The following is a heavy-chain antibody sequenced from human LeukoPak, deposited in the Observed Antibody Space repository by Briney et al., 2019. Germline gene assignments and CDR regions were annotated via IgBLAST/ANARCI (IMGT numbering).Heavy chain of an antibody. CDR3: ARDIVVVPAATRDDAFDI. CDR2: INPNSGGT. Sequence: GASVKVSCKASGYTFTGYYMHWVRQAPGQGLEWMGWINPNSGGTNYAQKFQGRVTMTRDTSISTAYMELSRLRSDDTAVYYCARDIVVVPAATRDDAFDIWGQGTMVTVSS. V-gene: IGHV1-2*02. CDR1: GYTFTGYY. J-gene: IGHJ3*02. D-gene: IGHD2-2*01.